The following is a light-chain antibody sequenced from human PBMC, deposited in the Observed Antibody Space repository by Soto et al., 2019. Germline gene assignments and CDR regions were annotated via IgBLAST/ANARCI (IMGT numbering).Light chain of an antibody. CDR2: NNN. V-gene: IGLV1-44*01. CDR1: SSNIGSNT. Sequence: QSVLTQPPSASGTPGQRVTISCSGSSSNIGSNTVNWYQQLPGTAPKLLIYNNNQRPSGVPDRFSGSKSGTSASLASSGLQSEDEADYYCEAWDDSLNGLVFGTGTKLTVL. CDR3: EAWDDSLNGLV. J-gene: IGLJ1*01.